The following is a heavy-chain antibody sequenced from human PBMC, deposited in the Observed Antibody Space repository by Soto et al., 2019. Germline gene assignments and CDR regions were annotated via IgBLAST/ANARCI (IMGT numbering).Heavy chain of an antibody. J-gene: IGHJ6*02. CDR2: MYNTGST. V-gene: IGHV4-59*01. CDR3: ARDLWGYCGADCYPLDV. CDR1: GGSISSYY. D-gene: IGHD2-21*02. Sequence: QVRLQESGPGLVKPSETLSLTCTVSGGSISSYYWSLIRQPPGKGLEWIGYMYNTGSTIYNPSLKSRVTISVDTSKNQFSLKLNSVTAADTAVYYCARDLWGYCGADCYPLDVWGQGTTVTVSS.